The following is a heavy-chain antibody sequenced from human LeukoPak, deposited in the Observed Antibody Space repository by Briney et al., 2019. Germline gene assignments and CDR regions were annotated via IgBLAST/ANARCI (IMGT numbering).Heavy chain of an antibody. CDR2: ISAYNGNT. D-gene: IGHD6-13*01. V-gene: IGHV1-18*01. CDR3: AKTPQQLDRRYYYYMDV. CDR1: GYTFTSYG. Sequence: ASVKVSCKASGYTFTSYGISWVRQAPGQGLEWMGWISAYNGNTNYAQKLQGRVTMTTDTSTSTAYMELRSLRSDDTAVYYCAKTPQQLDRRYYYYMDVWGKGTTVTISS. J-gene: IGHJ6*03.